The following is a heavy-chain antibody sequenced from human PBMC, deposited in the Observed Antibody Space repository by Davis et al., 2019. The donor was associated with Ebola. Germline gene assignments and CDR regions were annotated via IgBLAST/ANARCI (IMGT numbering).Heavy chain of an antibody. V-gene: IGHV1-18*01. Sequence: ASVKVSCKASGYTFTSYGISWVRQAPGQGLEWMGWISAYNGNTNYAQKLQGRVTMTTDTSTSTAYMELRSLRSEDTAVYYCARDRYGDYETPFDYWGQGTLVTVSS. CDR2: ISAYNGNT. CDR1: GYTFTSYG. CDR3: ARDRYGDYETPFDY. J-gene: IGHJ4*02. D-gene: IGHD4-17*01.